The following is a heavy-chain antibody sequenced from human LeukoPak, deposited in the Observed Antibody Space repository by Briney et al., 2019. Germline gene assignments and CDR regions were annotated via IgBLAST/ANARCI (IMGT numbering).Heavy chain of an antibody. CDR3: ARGPSGYHNT. J-gene: IGHJ4*02. D-gene: IGHD5-12*01. CDR1: GFTFSRYS. V-gene: IGHV3-74*01. CDR2: VNSDGSGT. Sequence: GGSLRLSCAASGFTFSRYSMHWVRQAPGKGLVWVSHVNSDGSGTDYADSVKGRFTISRDNSKNTLYLQMNSLRAEDTAVYYCARGPSGYHNTGGQGTLVTVSS.